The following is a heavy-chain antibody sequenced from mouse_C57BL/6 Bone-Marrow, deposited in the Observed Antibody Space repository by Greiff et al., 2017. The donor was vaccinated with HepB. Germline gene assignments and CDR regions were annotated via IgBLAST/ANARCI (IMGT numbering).Heavy chain of an antibody. CDR2: INPNNGGT. D-gene: IGHD1-1*01. CDR1: GYTFTDYY. V-gene: IGHV1-26*01. J-gene: IGHJ4*01. Sequence: EVQLQQSGPELVKPGASVKISCKASGYTFTDYYMNWVKQSHGKSLEWIGDINPNNGGTSYNQKFKGKATLTVDKSSSTAYMELRSLTSEDSAVYDCARWGGITTVDYYAMDYWGQGTSVTVSS. CDR3: ARWGGITTVDYYAMDY.